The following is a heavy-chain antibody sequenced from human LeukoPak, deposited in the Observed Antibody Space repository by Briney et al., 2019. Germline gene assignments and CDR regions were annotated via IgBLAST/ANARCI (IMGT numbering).Heavy chain of an antibody. CDR1: GYNFIANS. CDR2: FHPPDDEA. V-gene: IGHV1-69-2*01. CDR3: AVGRGFAHGRLEE. J-gene: IGHJ4*02. Sequence: ASVKISCKTSGYNFIANSIHWVRQAPGKGLEWMGRFHPPDDEAKYLERFDGRIAITAETSTDTSYLELKGLTSDDTALYFCAVGRGFAHGRLEEWGQGTLITVSS. D-gene: IGHD5-12*01.